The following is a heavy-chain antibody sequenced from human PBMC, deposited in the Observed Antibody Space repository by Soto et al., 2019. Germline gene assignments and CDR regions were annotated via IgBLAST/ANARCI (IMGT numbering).Heavy chain of an antibody. CDR2: INAGNGNT. D-gene: IGHD2-21*02. J-gene: IGHJ6*02. CDR1: GYTFTSYA. V-gene: IGHV1-3*01. Sequence: ASVKVSCKASGYTFTSYAMHWVRQAPGQRLEWMGWINAGNGNTKYSQKFQGRVTMTRNTSTSTAYMELSGLRSDDTAEYYCARVIEVTDCFGPKCYDRLYYYLGMDVCGQGTTVTVSS. CDR3: ARVIEVTDCFGPKCYDRLYYYLGMDV.